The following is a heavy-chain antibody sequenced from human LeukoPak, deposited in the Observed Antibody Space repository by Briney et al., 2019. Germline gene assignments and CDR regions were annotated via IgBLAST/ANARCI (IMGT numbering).Heavy chain of an antibody. D-gene: IGHD1-20*01. J-gene: IGHJ6*02. CDR1: GFTFSSYG. CDR2: ISYDGSNK. CDR3: AKNRYPGYGMDV. V-gene: IGHV3-30*18. Sequence: GGSLRLSCAASGFTFSSYGMHWIRQAPGKGLEWVAVISYDGSNKYYADSVKGRFTISRDNSKNTLYLQMNSLRAEDTAVYYCAKNRYPGYGMDVWGQGTTVTVSS.